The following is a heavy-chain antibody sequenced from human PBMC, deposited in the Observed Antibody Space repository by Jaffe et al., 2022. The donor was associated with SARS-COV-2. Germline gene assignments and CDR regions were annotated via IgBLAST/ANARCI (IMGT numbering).Heavy chain of an antibody. CDR3: ARDGEGSGSYYNEDTYYYYGMDV. Sequence: QVQLQESGPGLVKPSETLSLTCTVSGGSISSYYWSWIRQPPGKGLEWIGYIYYSGSTNYNPSLKSRVTISVDTSKNQFSLKLSSVTAADTAVYYCARDGEGSGSYYNEDTYYYYGMDVWGQGTTVTVSS. CDR1: GGSISSYY. J-gene: IGHJ6*02. V-gene: IGHV4-59*01. CDR2: IYYSGST. D-gene: IGHD3-10*01.